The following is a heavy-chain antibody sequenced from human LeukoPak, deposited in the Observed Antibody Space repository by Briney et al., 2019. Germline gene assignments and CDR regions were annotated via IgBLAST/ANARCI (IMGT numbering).Heavy chain of an antibody. CDR1: EYXFTDYY. CDR3: ARDAWLVGTTNLYYFDY. D-gene: IGHD1-26*01. Sequence: ASVKVSCKASEYXFTDYYIHWVRQAPGQGLEWMGWINPNSGDTNYAQKFQGRVTMTRDPSISTAYMELSRLRSDDTAVYYCARDAWLVGTTNLYYFDYWGQGTLVTVSS. J-gene: IGHJ4*02. V-gene: IGHV1-2*02. CDR2: INPNSGDT.